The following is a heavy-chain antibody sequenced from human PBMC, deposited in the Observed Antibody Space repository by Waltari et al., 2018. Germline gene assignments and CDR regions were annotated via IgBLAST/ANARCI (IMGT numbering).Heavy chain of an antibody. J-gene: IGHJ4*02. CDR1: GFAFSKYS. CDR2: ITSSSSYT. Sequence: DVELVESGGGMVKPGGSVRLSCAASGFAFSKYSMYWSRPAPGKGRGWFLSITSSSSYTHYANSLKGRVTFSRDNAQNSLSLQIDSLRAEDTAVYFCVRGSGGGDLRGDKWGQGTLVTVSS. D-gene: IGHD3-10*01. CDR3: VRGSGGGDLRGDK. V-gene: IGHV3-21*02.